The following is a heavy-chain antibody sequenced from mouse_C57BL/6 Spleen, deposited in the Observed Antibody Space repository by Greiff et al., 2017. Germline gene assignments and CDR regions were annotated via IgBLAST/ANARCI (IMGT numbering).Heavy chain of an antibody. CDR2: IDPSDSET. J-gene: IGHJ2*01. CDR1: GYTFTSYW. Sequence: VQLQQPGAELVRPGSSVKLSCTASGYTFTSYWMHWVKQRPIQGLEWIGNIDPSDSETHYNQKFKDKATLTGDKSSSTAYLQLSSLTSEDSTVYYCAREDYWGQGTTLTVSS. V-gene: IGHV1-52*01. CDR3: AREDY.